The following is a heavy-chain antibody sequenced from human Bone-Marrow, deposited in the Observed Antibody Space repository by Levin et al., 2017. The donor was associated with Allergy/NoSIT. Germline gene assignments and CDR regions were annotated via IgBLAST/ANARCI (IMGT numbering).Heavy chain of an antibody. J-gene: IGHJ3*02. CDR1: GGSISDYS. D-gene: IGHD1-7*01. CDR3: ARVLRNSDFDI. Sequence: SETLSLTCTVSGGSISDYSCGWIRQPPGKGLEWLGYIYYTGSTNYNPSLKTRVTISADTSKNQFSLRLSSVTAADTAVYYCARVLRNSDFDIWGQGTMVTVSS. V-gene: IGHV4-59*01. CDR2: IYYTGST.